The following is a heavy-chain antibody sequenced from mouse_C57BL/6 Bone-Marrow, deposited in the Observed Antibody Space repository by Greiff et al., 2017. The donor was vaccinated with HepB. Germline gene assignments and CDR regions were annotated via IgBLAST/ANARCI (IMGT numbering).Heavy chain of an antibody. J-gene: IGHJ2*01. V-gene: IGHV5-6*01. CDR1: GFTFSSYG. D-gene: IGHD1-1*01. Sequence: EVNVVESGGDLVKPGGSLKLSCAASGFTFSSYGMSWVRQTPDKRLEWVATISSGGSYTYYPDSVKGRFTISRDNAKNTLYLQMSSLKSEDTAMYYCARHGTTVVFDYWGQGTTLTVSS. CDR3: ARHGTTVVFDY. CDR2: ISSGGSYT.